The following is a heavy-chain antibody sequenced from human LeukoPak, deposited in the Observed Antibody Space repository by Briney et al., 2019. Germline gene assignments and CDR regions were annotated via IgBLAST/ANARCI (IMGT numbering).Heavy chain of an antibody. D-gene: IGHD6-19*01. CDR2: ISGSGGST. Sequence: GGSLRLSSAASGFTFSSYAMSWVRQAPGKGLEWVSAISGSGGSTYYADSVKGRFTISRDNSKNTLYLQMNSLRAEDTAVYYCAKVGDGSGWYYFDYWGQGTLVTVSS. CDR1: GFTFSSYA. V-gene: IGHV3-23*01. CDR3: AKVGDGSGWYYFDY. J-gene: IGHJ4*02.